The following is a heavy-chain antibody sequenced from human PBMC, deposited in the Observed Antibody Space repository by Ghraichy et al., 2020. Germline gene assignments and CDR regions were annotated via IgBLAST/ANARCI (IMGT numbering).Heavy chain of an antibody. V-gene: IGHV4-34*01. J-gene: IGHJ6*02. Sequence: SETLSLTCAVYGGSFSGYYWSWIRQPPGKGLEWIGEINHSGGPKYNPSLKSRVTTSLDTSKNQFSLKLSSVTAADTAVYYCARGGRGKARLFITMYYGMDVWGQGTTVTVSS. CDR1: GGSFSGYY. D-gene: IGHD3-10*02. CDR3: ARGGRGKARLFITMYYGMDV. CDR2: INHSGGP.